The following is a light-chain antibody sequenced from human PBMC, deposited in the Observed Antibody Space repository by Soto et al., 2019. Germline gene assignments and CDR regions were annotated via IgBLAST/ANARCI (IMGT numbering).Light chain of an antibody. CDR1: QSVGDY. J-gene: IGKJ2*01. V-gene: IGKV3-20*01. Sequence: EIVLTQSPGTLSLSPGERATLSCRASQSVGDYLAWYQQKPGQAPRLLIYGASYRAGGIPDRFSGSGSGTDFTLTISRLEPEDFAVYYCQHYPSSPLSPFGQGTKLEIK. CDR2: GAS. CDR3: QHYPSSPLSP.